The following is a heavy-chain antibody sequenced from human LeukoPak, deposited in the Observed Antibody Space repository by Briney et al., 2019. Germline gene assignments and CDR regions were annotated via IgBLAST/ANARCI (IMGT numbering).Heavy chain of an antibody. J-gene: IGHJ4*02. CDR1: GGSISSSNW. CDR3: ASSQVDYGGNFDY. CDR2: IYHSGST. V-gene: IGHV4-4*02. Sequence: PSETLSLTCAVSGGSISSSNWWSWVRQPPGKGLEWIGEIYHSGSTNYNPSLKSRVTISVDKSKNQFSLKLSSVTAADTAVYYCASSQVDYGGNFDYWGQGTLVTVSS. D-gene: IGHD4-23*01.